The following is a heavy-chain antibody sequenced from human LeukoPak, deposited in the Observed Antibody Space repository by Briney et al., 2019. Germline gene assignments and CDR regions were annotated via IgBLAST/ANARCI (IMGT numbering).Heavy chain of an antibody. D-gene: IGHD2-2*02. CDR1: GYTFTGYY. CDR3: ARTGYCSSTSCYISPDAFDI. V-gene: IGHV1-2*02. J-gene: IGHJ3*02. Sequence: ASVKVSCKASGYTFTGYYMHWVRQAPGQGLEWMGWINPNSGGTNYAQKFQGRVTMTRDTSISTAYMELSRLRSDDTAVYYCARTGYCSSTSCYISPDAFDIWGQGIMVTVSS. CDR2: INPNSGGT.